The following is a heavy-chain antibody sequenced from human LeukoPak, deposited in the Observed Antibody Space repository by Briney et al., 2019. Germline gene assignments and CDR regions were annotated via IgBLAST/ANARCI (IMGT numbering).Heavy chain of an antibody. J-gene: IGHJ4*02. Sequence: GGSLRLSCAASGFTFDDYAMHWVRQAPGKGLGWVSGISWNSGSIGYADSVKGRFTISRDNAKNSLYLQMNSLRAEDTALYYCAKDEYDILTGPSDYWGQGTLVTVSS. V-gene: IGHV3-9*01. CDR3: AKDEYDILTGPSDY. CDR1: GFTFDDYA. D-gene: IGHD3-9*01. CDR2: ISWNSGSI.